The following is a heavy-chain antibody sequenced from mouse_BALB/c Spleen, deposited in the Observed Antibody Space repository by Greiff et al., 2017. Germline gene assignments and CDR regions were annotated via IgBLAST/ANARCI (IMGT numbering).Heavy chain of an antibody. D-gene: IGHD2-4*01. Sequence: QVQLQQSGPELVKPGASVKISCKASGYAFSSSWMNWVKQRPGQGLEWIGRIYPGDGDTNYNGKFKGKATLTADKSSSTAYMQLSSLTSVDSAVYFCARWDYYDYDGFPFAYWGQGTLVTVSA. J-gene: IGHJ3*01. CDR3: ARWDYYDYDGFPFAY. V-gene: IGHV1-82*01. CDR1: GYAFSSSW. CDR2: IYPGDGDT.